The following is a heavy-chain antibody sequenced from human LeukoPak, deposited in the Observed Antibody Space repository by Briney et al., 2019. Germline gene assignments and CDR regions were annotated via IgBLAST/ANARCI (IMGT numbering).Heavy chain of an antibody. V-gene: IGHV5-51*01. J-gene: IGHJ4*02. D-gene: IGHD2-15*01. Sequence: GESLKISCKGSGYSFTSYWIAWVREMPEKGLEWMGIIYPGDSETRYSPSFQGQVTISADKSINTAYLQWSSLKASDTAIYYCARKSGPGDYWGQGTLVIVSS. CDR1: GYSFTSYW. CDR3: ARKSGPGDY. CDR2: IYPGDSET.